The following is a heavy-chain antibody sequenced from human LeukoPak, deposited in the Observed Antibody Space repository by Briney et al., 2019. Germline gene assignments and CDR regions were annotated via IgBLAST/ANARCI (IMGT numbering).Heavy chain of an antibody. J-gene: IGHJ4*02. CDR1: GGSISSSNW. CDR2: IYHSGST. Sequence: SETLSLTCAVSGGSISSSNWWSWVRQPPGKGLEWIGEIYHSGSTNYNPSLKSRVTISVDKSKNQFSLKLSSVTAADTAVYYCARWRIAVAGYFDYWGQGTLVTVSS. CDR3: ARWRIAVAGYFDY. D-gene: IGHD6-19*01. V-gene: IGHV4-4*02.